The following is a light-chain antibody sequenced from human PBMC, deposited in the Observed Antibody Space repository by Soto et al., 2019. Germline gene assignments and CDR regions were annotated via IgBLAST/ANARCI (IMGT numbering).Light chain of an antibody. J-gene: IGKJ1*01. V-gene: IGKV1-5*03. CDR1: QSISSW. CDR3: QQYNSYSWT. CDR2: KAS. Sequence: DSQITQSPSTLSASVGDRVTITCRASQSISSWLAWYQQKPGKAPKLLIYKASSLESGVPSRFSGSGSGTEFTLTISSLQPDDFAAYYCQQYNSYSWTFGQGTRWKSN.